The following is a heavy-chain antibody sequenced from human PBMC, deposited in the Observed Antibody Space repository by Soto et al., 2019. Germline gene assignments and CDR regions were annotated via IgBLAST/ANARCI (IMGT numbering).Heavy chain of an antibody. D-gene: IGHD1-26*01. CDR3: ARRYSGSNTAYDT. CDR1: GYSFTSYL. J-gene: IGHJ3*02. Sequence: GESLKISCKGSGYSFTSYLISWVRQMPGKGREWTGRIDPSDSYTNYSPSFQGYVTISADKAISSAYLQWRSLKASDTAMYYSARRYSGSNTAYDTWGQGTMVTVS. V-gene: IGHV5-10-1*01. CDR2: IDPSDSYT.